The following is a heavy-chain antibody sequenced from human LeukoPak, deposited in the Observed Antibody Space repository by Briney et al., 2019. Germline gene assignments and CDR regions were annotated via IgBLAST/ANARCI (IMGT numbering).Heavy chain of an antibody. D-gene: IGHD1-26*01. Sequence: ASVKVSCKASGYTFTSYAMHWVRQAPGQRLEWMGWINAGNGNTKYSQKFQGRVTITRDTSASTAYMELSSLRSEDTAVYYCARGSVWELLVNEYFQHWGQGTLVTVSS. CDR2: INAGNGNT. CDR3: ARGSVWELLVNEYFQH. CDR1: GYTFTSYA. J-gene: IGHJ1*01. V-gene: IGHV1-3*01.